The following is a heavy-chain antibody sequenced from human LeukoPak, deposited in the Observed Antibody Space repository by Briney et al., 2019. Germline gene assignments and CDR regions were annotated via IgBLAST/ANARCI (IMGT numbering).Heavy chain of an antibody. V-gene: IGHV4-30-2*01. D-gene: IGHD2-8*02. CDR2: IYHSGST. Sequence: ASQTLSLTCTVSGGSISSGGYYWSWIRQPPGKGLEWIGYIYHSGSTYYNPSLKSRVTISVDRSKNQFSLKLSSVTAADTAVYYCARWSTGGGYFDYWGQGTLVTVSS. CDR1: GGSISSGGYY. J-gene: IGHJ4*02. CDR3: ARWSTGGGYFDY.